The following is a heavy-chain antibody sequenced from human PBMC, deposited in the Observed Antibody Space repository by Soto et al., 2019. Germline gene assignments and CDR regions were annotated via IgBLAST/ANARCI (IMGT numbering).Heavy chain of an antibody. Sequence: PSQTLSLTCAISGDSVSSNSAAWNWIRQYPSRGLEWLGRTYCRAKWYNDYAVPVKSRITINPDTSKNQFSLQLNSVTPEDTAVYYWARVGSSSWESDAFDIWGQGTMVTVSS. D-gene: IGHD6-13*01. J-gene: IGHJ3*02. CDR3: ARVGSSSWESDAFDI. CDR1: GDSVSSNSAA. V-gene: IGHV6-1*01. CDR2: TYCRAKWYN.